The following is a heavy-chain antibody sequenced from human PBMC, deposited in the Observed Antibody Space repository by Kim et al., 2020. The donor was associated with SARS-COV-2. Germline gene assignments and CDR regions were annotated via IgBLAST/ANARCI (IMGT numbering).Heavy chain of an antibody. CDR2: INPSGGST. D-gene: IGHD3-22*01. J-gene: IGHJ6*02. V-gene: IGHV1-46*01. CDR1: GYTFTSYY. CDR3: ARSGGQEYYDSSGYYYGTPGYYGMDD. Sequence: ASVKVSCKASGYTFTSYYMHWVRQAPGQGLEWMGIINPSGGSTSYAQKFQGRVTMTRDTSTSTVYMELSSLRSEDTAVYYCARSGGQEYYDSSGYYYGTPGYYGMDDWGQGTTVTVSS.